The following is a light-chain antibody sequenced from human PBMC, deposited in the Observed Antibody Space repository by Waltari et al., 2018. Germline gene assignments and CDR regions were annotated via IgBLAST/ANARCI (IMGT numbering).Light chain of an antibody. V-gene: IGLV2-23*02. CDR1: SRDFGSYNL. CDR2: EVS. Sequence: QSALTQPASVSGSPGQSITISCTGASRDFGSYNLVSWSQQHPGKAPNGMIYEVSKGPAVGSGRCSGSRSGNTASLTISGLQPEDEADYYCCSYAGSGTLDVVFGGGTRLTVL. J-gene: IGLJ2*01. CDR3: CSYAGSGTLDVV.